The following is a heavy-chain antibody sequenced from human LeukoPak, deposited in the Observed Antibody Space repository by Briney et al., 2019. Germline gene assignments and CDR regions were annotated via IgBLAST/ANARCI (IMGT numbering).Heavy chain of an antibody. CDR2: MLYRGST. D-gene: IGHD2-15*01. CDR3: ARQGGWWGALSFLDS. Sequence: SETLSLTCTVYGVSISTTYYYWGWIRQTPGKGLEWIGRMLYRGSTYYSPSLRSRVIISVDASKNEFFLTLSPVTDADTAVHYCARQGGWWGALSFLDSWGQGTLITVSS. J-gene: IGHJ4*02. V-gene: IGHV4-39*01. CDR1: GVSISTTYYY.